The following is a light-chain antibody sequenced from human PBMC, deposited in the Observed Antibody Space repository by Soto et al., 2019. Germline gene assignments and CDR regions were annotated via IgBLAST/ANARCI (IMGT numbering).Light chain of an antibody. V-gene: IGKV1-39*01. CDR2: TTS. CDR1: QSSSTY. CDR3: QQSYSRPRT. J-gene: IGKJ1*01. Sequence: DIQMTQSPSSLSAYVGDRVTITCRASQSSSTYLNWYLQKPGKAPNLLIYTTSILASGVPSRFSGSGSGTDFTLTISSLQPEDFATYFCQQSYSRPRTFGQGTKVEI.